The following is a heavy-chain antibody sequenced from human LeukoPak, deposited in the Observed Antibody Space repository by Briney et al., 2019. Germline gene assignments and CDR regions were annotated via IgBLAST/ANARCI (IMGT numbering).Heavy chain of an antibody. V-gene: IGHV1-2*02. D-gene: IGHD7-27*01. Sequence: ASVKVSCKASGYTFTGYYMHWVRQAPGQGLEWMGWINPNSGGTNYAQKFQGRVTMTRDTSISTAYMELSRLRSDDTAVYYCVRAGLGIGAFDIWGQGTMVTVSS. CDR2: INPNSGGT. CDR1: GYTFTGYY. CDR3: VRAGLGIGAFDI. J-gene: IGHJ3*02.